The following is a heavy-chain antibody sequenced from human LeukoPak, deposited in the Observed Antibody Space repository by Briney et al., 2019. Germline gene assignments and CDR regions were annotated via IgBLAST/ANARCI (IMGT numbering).Heavy chain of an antibody. J-gene: IGHJ5*02. Sequence: GASVKVSCKASGYTFTSYGISWVRQAPGQGLEWMGWISAYNGNTNYAQKLQGRVTMTTDTSTSTAYMELRSLRSDDTAAYYCARLTQLRYFDWLLKKDRANWFDPWGQGTLVTVSS. CDR2: ISAYNGNT. V-gene: IGHV1-18*01. CDR3: ARLTQLRYFDWLLKKDRANWFDP. CDR1: GYTFTSYG. D-gene: IGHD3-9*01.